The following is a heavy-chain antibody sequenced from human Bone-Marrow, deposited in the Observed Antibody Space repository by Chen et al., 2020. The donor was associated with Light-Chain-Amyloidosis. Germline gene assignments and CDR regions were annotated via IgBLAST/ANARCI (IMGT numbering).Heavy chain of an antibody. V-gene: IGHV3-23*01. CDR3: ARRARISSGQFDI. CDR1: GFTFSAYS. Sequence: EVELLEAGGGLVQPGGSLRLSCSASGFTFSAYSMVWVRQAPGKGLEWVAAITGMHSATDYAESLRGRFAISRVNSMNTLYLQMNSLTSDDTAVDFCARRARISSGQFDIWGRGPWSPSPQ. J-gene: IGHJ4*02. CDR2: ITGMHSAT. D-gene: IGHD6-19*01.